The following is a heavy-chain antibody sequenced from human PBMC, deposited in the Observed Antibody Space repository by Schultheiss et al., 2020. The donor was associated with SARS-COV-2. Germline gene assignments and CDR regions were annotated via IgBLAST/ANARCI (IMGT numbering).Heavy chain of an antibody. D-gene: IGHD3-3*01. CDR2: RSYSGIS. Sequence: SETLSLTCTVSGGSISSYYWNWIRQPPGKGLEWIGYRSYSGISKYNPSLGSRVTILLDTSKNQISLKLRSVTAADTAVYYCARDTNAYYDFWSGKYSGMDVWGRVTTVTVSS. V-gene: IGHV4-59*01. CDR1: GGSISSYY. CDR3: ARDTNAYYDFWSGKYSGMDV. J-gene: IGHJ6*02.